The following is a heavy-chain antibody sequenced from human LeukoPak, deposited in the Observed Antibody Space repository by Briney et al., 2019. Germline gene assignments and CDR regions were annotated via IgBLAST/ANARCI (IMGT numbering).Heavy chain of an antibody. D-gene: IGHD1-26*01. CDR2: IRKDGSVT. CDR1: GFTFSTSW. Sequence: PGGSLRLSCAASGFTFSTSWITWVRQAPGKGLEWVANIRKDGSVTNYLDSVKGRFTVFRDNAKNSLFLQMNSLRVEDSAVYYCARDSSPVGGYDAFDIWGQGTKVTVSS. CDR3: ARDSSPVGGYDAFDI. V-gene: IGHV3-7*01. J-gene: IGHJ3*02.